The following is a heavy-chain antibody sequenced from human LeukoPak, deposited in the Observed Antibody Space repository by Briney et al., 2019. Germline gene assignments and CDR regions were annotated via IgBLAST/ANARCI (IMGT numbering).Heavy chain of an antibody. J-gene: IGHJ4*02. Sequence: GGALEISCRGSGYVFSSYWIGWVRPMPGKGLEWMGIIFLGDSDTRYSPSFQGQVTISDDKSINTAYLHWSSLEASDTAIYYCARGFGYAGNYFDFWGQGTLVTVSS. CDR1: GYVFSSYW. D-gene: IGHD2-15*01. V-gene: IGHV5-51*01. CDR2: IFLGDSDT. CDR3: ARGFGYAGNYFDF.